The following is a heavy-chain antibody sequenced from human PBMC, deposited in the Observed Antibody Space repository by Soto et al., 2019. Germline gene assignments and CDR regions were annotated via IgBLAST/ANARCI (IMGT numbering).Heavy chain of an antibody. CDR3: ARNLPWDYGDSSGAFDI. V-gene: IGHV3-53*04. CDR2: IYSGGST. CDR1: GFTVSSNY. J-gene: IGHJ3*02. Sequence: GESLKISCAASGFTVSSNYMSWVRQAPGKGLEWVSVIYSGGSTYYADSVKGRFTISRHNSKNTLYLQMNSLRAEDTAVYYCARNLPWDYGDSSGAFDIWGQGTMVTVSS. D-gene: IGHD4-17*01.